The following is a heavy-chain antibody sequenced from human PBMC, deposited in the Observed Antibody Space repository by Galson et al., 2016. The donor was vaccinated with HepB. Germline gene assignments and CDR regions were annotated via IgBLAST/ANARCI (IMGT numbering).Heavy chain of an antibody. CDR3: ARDLRGMIRFFDWSTHFDS. CDR1: GFTFFSHS. CDR2: ISGTSTYI. D-gene: IGHD3-9*01. Sequence: SLRLSCAASGFTFFSHSMNWVRQAPGKGLEWVSSISGTSTYIYYADSVKGRFTISRDNAKNSLYLQMNNVRAEDTAVYYCARDLRGMIRFFDWSTHFDSWGQGTLVTVSS. V-gene: IGHV3-21*01. J-gene: IGHJ4*02.